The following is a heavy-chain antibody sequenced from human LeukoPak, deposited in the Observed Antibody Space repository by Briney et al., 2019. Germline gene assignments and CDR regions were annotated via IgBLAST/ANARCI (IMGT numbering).Heavy chain of an antibody. CDR2: IYPSGTI. V-gene: IGHV4-28*05. D-gene: IGHD4/OR15-4a*01. J-gene: IGHJ5*02. CDR1: GNSISSDNW. Sequence: PSDTLSLTCAVSGNSISSDNWWGWIRQSPGKGLEWIAYIYPSGTIYYNPSLKSRVSLSVDTSRNQFSLRLNSVTAVDTAVYYCTRMGLTTYWFDPWGQGTLVTVSS. CDR3: TRMGLTTYWFDP.